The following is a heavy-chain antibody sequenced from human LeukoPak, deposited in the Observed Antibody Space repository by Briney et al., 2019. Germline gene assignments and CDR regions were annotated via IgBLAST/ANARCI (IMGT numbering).Heavy chain of an antibody. CDR3: AKSGVGATIKAFDI. CDR2: ISWNSGSI. J-gene: IGHJ3*02. V-gene: IGHV3-9*03. CDR1: GFTFDDYA. D-gene: IGHD1-26*01. Sequence: PGRSLRLSRAASGFTFDDYAMHWVRQAPGKGLEWVSGISWNSGSIGYADSVKGRFTIPRDNAKNSLYLQMNSLRAEDMALYYCAKSGVGATIKAFDIWGQGTMVTVSS.